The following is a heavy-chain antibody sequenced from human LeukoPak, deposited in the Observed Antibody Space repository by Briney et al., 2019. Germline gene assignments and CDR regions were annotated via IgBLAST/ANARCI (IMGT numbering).Heavy chain of an antibody. CDR2: IYSGGST. Sequence: SGGSLRLSCAASGFTVSSNYMSWVRQAPGKGLEWVSVIYSGGSTYYADSVKGRFTISRDNSKNTLYLQMNSLRAEDTAVYYCARKPRMGNWFDPWGQGTLVTVSS. D-gene: IGHD3-16*01. J-gene: IGHJ5*02. CDR3: ARKPRMGNWFDP. V-gene: IGHV3-66*01. CDR1: GFTVSSNY.